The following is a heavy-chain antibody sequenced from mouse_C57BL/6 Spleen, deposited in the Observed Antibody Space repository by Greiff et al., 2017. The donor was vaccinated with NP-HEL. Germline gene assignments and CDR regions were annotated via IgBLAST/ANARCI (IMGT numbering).Heavy chain of an antibody. Sequence: EVKLVESGGGLVQPGGSLKLSCAASGFTFSDYGMAWVRQAPRKGPEWVAFISNLAYSIYYADTVTGRFTISRENAKNTLYLEMSSLSSEDTAMYYCARRYYGSSPYWYFDVWGTGTTVTVSS. D-gene: IGHD1-1*01. CDR1: GFTFSDYG. V-gene: IGHV5-15*01. J-gene: IGHJ1*03. CDR3: ARRYYGSSPYWYFDV. CDR2: ISNLAYSI.